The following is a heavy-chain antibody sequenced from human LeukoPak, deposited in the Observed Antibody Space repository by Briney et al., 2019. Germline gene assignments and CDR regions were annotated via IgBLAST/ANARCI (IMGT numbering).Heavy chain of an antibody. J-gene: IGHJ2*01. CDR3: AKDPRAYCGVDCYPEWYFDL. Sequence: PGGSLRLSCAASGFTFSSYGMHWVRQAPGKGLEWVAVISYDGSNKYYADSVKGRFTISRDNSKNTLYLQMNSLRAEDTAVFYCAKDPRAYCGVDCYPEWYFDLWGRGTLVTVSS. CDR1: GFTFSSYG. CDR2: ISYDGSNK. V-gene: IGHV3-30*18. D-gene: IGHD2-21*02.